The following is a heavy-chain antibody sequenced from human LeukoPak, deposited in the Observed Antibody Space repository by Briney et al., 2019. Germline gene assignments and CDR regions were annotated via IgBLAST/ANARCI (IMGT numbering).Heavy chain of an antibody. CDR3: TEFNTRDAFEI. Sequence: GGSLGLSCAASGLTLSQVWMSWVRQAPGKGLEWVGRIRSKADGGTTDYAAPVRGRFTISRDDSKNTLFLHMNSLKTEDTAVYYCTEFNTRDAFEIWGRGTMVTVSS. CDR1: GLTLSQVW. J-gene: IGHJ3*02. CDR2: IRSKADGGTT. V-gene: IGHV3-15*01. D-gene: IGHD2-2*01.